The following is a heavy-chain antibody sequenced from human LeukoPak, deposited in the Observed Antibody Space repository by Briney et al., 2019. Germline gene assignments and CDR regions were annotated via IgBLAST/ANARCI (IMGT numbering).Heavy chain of an antibody. Sequence: TSEPLSLTCAVYGGSFSGYYWSWIRQPPGKGVEWIGEINHSGSTKYNPSLKSPVTISVDTSKNQFSLKLSSVTAADTAVYYCARGVPDFWSGHPPHYFDYWGQGTLVTVSS. CDR2: INHSGST. CDR1: GGSFSGYY. J-gene: IGHJ4*02. CDR3: ARGVPDFWSGHPPHYFDY. V-gene: IGHV4-34*01. D-gene: IGHD3-3*01.